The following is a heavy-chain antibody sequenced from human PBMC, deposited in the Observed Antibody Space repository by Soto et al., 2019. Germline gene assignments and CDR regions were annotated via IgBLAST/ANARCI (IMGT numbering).Heavy chain of an antibody. CDR2: ISWDGGST. CDR3: AKDYSGSYYLDY. CDR1: GFTFDDYT. Sequence: EVQLVESGGVVVQPGGSLRLFCAASGFTFDDYTMHWVRQAPGKGLEWVSLISWDGGSTYYADSVKGRFTISRDNSKNSLYLQMNSLRTEDTALYYCAKDYSGSYYLDYWGQGTLVTVSS. D-gene: IGHD1-26*01. J-gene: IGHJ4*02. V-gene: IGHV3-43*01.